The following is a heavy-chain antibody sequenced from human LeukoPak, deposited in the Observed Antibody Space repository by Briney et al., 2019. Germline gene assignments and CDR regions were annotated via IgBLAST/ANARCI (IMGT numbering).Heavy chain of an antibody. CDR2: ISSSGSTI. CDR1: GFTFSSYE. J-gene: IGHJ4*02. V-gene: IGHV3-48*03. Sequence: GGSLRLSCAASGFTFSSYEMNWVRQAPGKGLEWVSYISSSGSTIYYADSVKGRFTISRDNAKNSLYLQMNSLRAGDTAVYYCARNSAAISPGFDYWGQGTLVTVSS. CDR3: ARNSAAISPGFDY. D-gene: IGHD2-2*01.